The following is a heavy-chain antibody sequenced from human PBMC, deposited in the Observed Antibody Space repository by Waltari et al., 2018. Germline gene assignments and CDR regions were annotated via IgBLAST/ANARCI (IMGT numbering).Heavy chain of an antibody. D-gene: IGHD1-1*01. V-gene: IGHV3-74*03. CDR2: VDGEGSTT. Sequence: EVHLVESGGGVVQPGGSLRLSCAASGFTFSRYWMYWVRHAAGKGMLWVCRVDGEGSTTEYPDSVKGRLSICRDNAKNTLELEINSLRVDDTAVYYCTRSVEFGGQGTLVTVSS. CDR1: GFTFSRYW. J-gene: IGHJ4*02. CDR3: TRSVEF.